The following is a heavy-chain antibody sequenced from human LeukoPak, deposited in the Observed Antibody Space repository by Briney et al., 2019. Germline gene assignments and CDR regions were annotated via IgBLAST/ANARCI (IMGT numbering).Heavy chain of an antibody. Sequence: GGSLRLSCAASGFTFSNYDMNWVRQAPGKGLEWVSTISTTSAYIYYADSVKGRFTISRDNAKNSLYLEMNSLRAEDTAVYYCARDLAAARLDFRGQGTLVTVSS. CDR3: ARDLAAARLDF. CDR1: GFTFSNYD. J-gene: IGHJ4*02. V-gene: IGHV3-21*01. D-gene: IGHD6-6*01. CDR2: ISTTSAYI.